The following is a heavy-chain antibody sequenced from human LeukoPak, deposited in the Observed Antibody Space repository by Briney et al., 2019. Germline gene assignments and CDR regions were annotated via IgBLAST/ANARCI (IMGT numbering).Heavy chain of an antibody. J-gene: IGHJ4*02. V-gene: IGHV3-23*01. Sequence: GGSLRLSCGASGFNFGSYGMYWVRQAPGKGLEWVSAISGSGGSTYYADSVKGRFTISRDDSKNTLYLQMNSLRAEDTAVYYCARDSYFDYWGQGTLVTVSS. CDR1: GFNFGSYG. CDR3: ARDSYFDY. CDR2: ISGSGGST.